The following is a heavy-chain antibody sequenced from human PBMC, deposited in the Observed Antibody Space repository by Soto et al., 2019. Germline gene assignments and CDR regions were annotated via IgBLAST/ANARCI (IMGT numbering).Heavy chain of an antibody. Sequence: QLVESGGALVQPGASLKLSCAASGFSFSGSAIQWVRQAPGKGLEWVVGIRTDANTYGTAYAASVTGRFTISRDDSRNTAYVQMTRLKTEDTAVYFCTRRQFYYFGLDVWGQGTTVIVSS. CDR2: IRTDANTYGT. J-gene: IGHJ6*02. CDR1: GFSFSGSA. CDR3: TRRQFYYFGLDV. D-gene: IGHD6-19*01. V-gene: IGHV3-73*02.